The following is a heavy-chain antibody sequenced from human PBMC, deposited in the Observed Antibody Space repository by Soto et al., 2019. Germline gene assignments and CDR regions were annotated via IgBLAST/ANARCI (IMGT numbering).Heavy chain of an antibody. CDR2: ISSSSSYI. V-gene: IGHV3-21*01. Sequence: PGGSLRLSCAASGFTFSSYSMNWVRQAPGKGLEWVSSISSSSSYIYYADSVKGRFTISRDNAKNSLYLQMNSLRAEDTAVYYCARDGMRYCSSTSCFQLSWGQGTLVTVSS. CDR3: ARDGMRYCSSTSCFQLS. J-gene: IGHJ5*02. D-gene: IGHD2-2*01. CDR1: GFTFSSYS.